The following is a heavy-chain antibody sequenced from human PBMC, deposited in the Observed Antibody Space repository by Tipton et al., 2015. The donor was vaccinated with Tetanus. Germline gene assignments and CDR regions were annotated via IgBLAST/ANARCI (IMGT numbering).Heavy chain of an antibody. D-gene: IGHD5-12*01. CDR1: GGSIRSYY. J-gene: IGHJ4*02. CDR2: IYYSGST. CDR3: ARGNGYSGYHHYFDY. V-gene: IGHV4-59*01. Sequence: TLSLTCTVSGGSIRSYYWSWIRQPPGKGLEWIGYIYYSGSTNYNPSLKSRVTISVDTSKNQFSLKLSSVTAADTAVYYCARGNGYSGYHHYFDYWGQGILVTVSS.